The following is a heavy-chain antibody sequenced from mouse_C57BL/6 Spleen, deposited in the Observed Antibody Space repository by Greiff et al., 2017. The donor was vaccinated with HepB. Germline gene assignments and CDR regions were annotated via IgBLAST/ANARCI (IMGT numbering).Heavy chain of an antibody. J-gene: IGHJ3*01. CDR2: IYPSDSET. CDR1: GYTFTSYW. CDR3: AIGGYYYGSSDFAY. Sequence: QVQLKESGAELVRPGSSVKLSCKASGYTFTSYWMDWVKQRPGQGLEWIGNIYPSDSETHYNQKFKDKGTLTVDKSSSTAYMQLSSLTSEDSAVYYCAIGGYYYGSSDFAYWGQGTLDSVSA. V-gene: IGHV1-61*01. D-gene: IGHD1-1*01.